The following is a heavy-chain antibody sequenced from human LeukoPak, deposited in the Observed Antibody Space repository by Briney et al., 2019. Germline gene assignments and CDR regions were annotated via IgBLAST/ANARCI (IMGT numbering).Heavy chain of an antibody. CDR1: GFTFSSYG. CDR3: AREVEYQLLF. Sequence: GGSLRLSCAASGFTFSSYGMHWVRQAPGKGLEWVAFIRYDGTNKYYADSVKGRFTISRDNSKNTLYLQMNSLRAEDTAVYYCAREVEYQLLFWGQGTLVTVSS. J-gene: IGHJ4*02. D-gene: IGHD2-2*01. CDR2: IRYDGTNK. V-gene: IGHV3-30*02.